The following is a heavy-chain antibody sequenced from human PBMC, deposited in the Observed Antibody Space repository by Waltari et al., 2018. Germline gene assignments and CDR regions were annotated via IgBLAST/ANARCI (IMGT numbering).Heavy chain of an antibody. CDR3: ARCLVVVTAPADY. CDR2: INAGNGNT. J-gene: IGHJ4*02. D-gene: IGHD2-21*02. Sequence: QVQLVQSGAEVKKPGASVKVSCKASGYTFTSYAMHWVRQAPGQRLEWMGWINAGNGNTKYSQKFQGRVTITRDTSASTAYMELSSLRSEDTAVYYCARCLVVVTAPADYWGQGTLVTVSS. V-gene: IGHV1-3*01. CDR1: GYTFTSYA.